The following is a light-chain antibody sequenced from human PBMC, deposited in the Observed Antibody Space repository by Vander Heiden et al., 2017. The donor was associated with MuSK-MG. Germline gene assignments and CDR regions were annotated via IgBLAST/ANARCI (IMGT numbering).Light chain of an antibody. CDR2: GAS. CDR1: QDIRNY. CDR3: QQHNSFPWT. Sequence: SPGDRVTITCRASQDIRNYLDWYQQKPGKAPKRLIYGASRLQNGVPSRFSGSGSGTVFTLTISSLQPEDFATYYCQQHNSFPWTFGQGTKVEIK. V-gene: IGKV1-17*01. J-gene: IGKJ1*01.